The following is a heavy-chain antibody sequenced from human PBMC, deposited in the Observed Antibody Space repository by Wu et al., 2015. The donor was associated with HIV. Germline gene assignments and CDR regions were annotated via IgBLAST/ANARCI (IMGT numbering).Heavy chain of an antibody. Sequence: QVQLVQSGAEVKKPGASVKVSCKASGYTFTGYYMHWVRQAPGQGLEWMGWINPNSGGTNYAQKFQGRVTMTRDASISTAYMELSGLRSDDTAVDYCARVGLQGSRTWGYFDYWGQGTLVTVSS. V-gene: IGHV1-2*02. D-gene: IGHD4-11*01. J-gene: IGHJ4*02. CDR1: GYTFTGYY. CDR2: INPNSGGT. CDR3: ARVGLQGSRTWGYFDY.